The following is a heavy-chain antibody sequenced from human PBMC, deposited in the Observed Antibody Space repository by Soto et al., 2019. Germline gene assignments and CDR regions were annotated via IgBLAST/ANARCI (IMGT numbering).Heavy chain of an antibody. CDR3: ARTQDALEWLFRYFDL. J-gene: IGHJ2*01. CDR1: GGSISSGGYY. Sequence: QVQLQESGPGLVKPSQTLSLTCTVSGGSISSGGYYWSWIRQHPGKGLEWIGYIYYSGSTYYNPSLKSRVTISVDTSKNQFSLKLSSVTAADTAVYYCARTQDALEWLFRYFDLWGRGTLVTVSS. CDR2: IYYSGST. D-gene: IGHD3-3*01. V-gene: IGHV4-31*03.